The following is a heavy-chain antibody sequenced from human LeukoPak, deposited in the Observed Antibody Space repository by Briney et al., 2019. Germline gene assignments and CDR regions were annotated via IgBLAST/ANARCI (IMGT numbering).Heavy chain of an antibody. V-gene: IGHV3-30*02. CDR3: AKDPCGGDCYSSYYFDY. CDR1: GFTFSSYG. D-gene: IGHD2-21*01. CDR2: IRYDGSNK. Sequence: PGGSLRLSCAASGFTFSSYGMHWVRPAPGKGLEWVAFIRYDGSNKYYADSVKGRFTISRDNSKNTLYLQMNSLRAEDTAVYYCAKDPCGGDCYSSYYFDYWGQGTLVTVSS. J-gene: IGHJ4*02.